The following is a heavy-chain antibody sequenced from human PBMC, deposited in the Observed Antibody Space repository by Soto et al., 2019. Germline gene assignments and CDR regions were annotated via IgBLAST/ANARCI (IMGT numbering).Heavy chain of an antibody. CDR3: AKERGGGYEHYFDY. J-gene: IGHJ4*02. D-gene: IGHD6-19*01. CDR2: ISYDGSNK. CDR1: GFTFSSYG. V-gene: IGHV3-30*18. Sequence: GGSLRLSCAASGFTFSSYGMNWVRQAPGKGLEWVAVISYDGSNKYYADSVKGRFTISRDNSKNTLYLQMNSLRAEDTAVYYWAKERGGGYEHYFDYWGQ.